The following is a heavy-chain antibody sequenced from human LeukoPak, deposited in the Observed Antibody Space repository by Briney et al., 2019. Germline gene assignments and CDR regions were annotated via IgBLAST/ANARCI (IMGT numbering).Heavy chain of an antibody. Sequence: PGGSLRLSCAASGFTFRSYGMHWVRQAPGKGLEWVAFIRYDGSNKYYADSVRGRFTISRDNSKNTLYLQMNSLRAEDTAVYYCAKNIEYQFDYWGQGTLVTVSS. J-gene: IGHJ4*02. D-gene: IGHD2-2*01. CDR1: GFTFRSYG. CDR3: AKNIEYQFDY. CDR2: IRYDGSNK. V-gene: IGHV3-30*02.